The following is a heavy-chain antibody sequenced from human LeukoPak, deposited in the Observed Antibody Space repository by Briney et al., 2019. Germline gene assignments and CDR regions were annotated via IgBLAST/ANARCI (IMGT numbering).Heavy chain of an antibody. CDR3: ARHSTAMVTIDY. J-gene: IGHJ4*02. CDR1: GGSISSHY. V-gene: IGHV4-59*08. Sequence: PSETLSLTCTVSGGSISSHYWSWIRQPPGKGLEWSGYVYDSGSTKYSPSPKSRVTISVEPSKNQISLKLRSVTAADTAVYCCARHSTAMVTIDYWGQGTLVTVSP. D-gene: IGHD5-18*01. CDR2: VYDSGST.